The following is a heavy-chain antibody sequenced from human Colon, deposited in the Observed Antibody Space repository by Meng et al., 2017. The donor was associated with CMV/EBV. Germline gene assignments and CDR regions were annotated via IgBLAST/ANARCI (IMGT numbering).Heavy chain of an antibody. D-gene: IGHD2-2*01. CDR3: VRIDLVVVPTSTPRWLTRFDP. V-gene: IGHV1-2*02. J-gene: IGHJ5*01. CDR1: KYTFTDYY. Sequence: ASVKVSCKASKYTFTDYYIHWVRQAPGQGLEWMGWINPKSGDTKYAQKFQGRVTMTRDTSITTAYMELSSLISDDTAVYYRVRIDLVVVPTSTPRWLTRFDPWGQGTLVTVSS. CDR2: INPKSGDT.